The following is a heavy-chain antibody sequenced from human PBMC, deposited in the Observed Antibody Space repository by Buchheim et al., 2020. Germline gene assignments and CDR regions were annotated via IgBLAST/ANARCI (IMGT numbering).Heavy chain of an antibody. J-gene: IGHJ6*02. CDR2: IYYNGST. Sequence: QVQLQESGPGLVKPSETLSLTCTVSGGSISSYYWSWIRQPPGKGLEWIGYIYYNGSTNYNPSLKSRVTISVDTSKNQFSLKLSSVTAADTAVYYCARGRYCSSTSCYGGRRGMDVWGQGTT. CDR3: ARGRYCSSTSCYGGRRGMDV. V-gene: IGHV4-59*01. CDR1: GGSISSYY. D-gene: IGHD2-2*01.